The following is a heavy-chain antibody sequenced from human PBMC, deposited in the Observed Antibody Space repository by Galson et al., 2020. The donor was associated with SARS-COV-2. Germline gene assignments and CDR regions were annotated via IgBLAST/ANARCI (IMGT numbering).Heavy chain of an antibody. D-gene: IGHD4-4*01. CDR3: ARDSKYRQIYNYYYGMDV. CDR2: INQSGST. J-gene: IGHJ6*02. Sequence: SETLSLTCAVYGGSFSGYYWSWIRQPPGKGLQWIGEINQSGSTNYKPSLKSRVTISVDTSKNQFSLELSSVTAADTAVYYCARDSKYRQIYNYYYGMDVWGQGTTVTVSS. V-gene: IGHV4-34*01. CDR1: GGSFSGYY.